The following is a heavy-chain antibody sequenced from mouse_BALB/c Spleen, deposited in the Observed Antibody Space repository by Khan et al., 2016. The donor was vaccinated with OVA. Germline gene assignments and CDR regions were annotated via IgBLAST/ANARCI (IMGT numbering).Heavy chain of an antibody. J-gene: IGHJ2*01. Sequence: EVELVESGGGLVQPGGSRKLSCAASGFTFSSVGMHCVRQAPEKGLEWVAYISSGSSTIYYAATVKGRFTISRERPRNTLFLQRTSQRSEDTDVYYCASSNWDYGSQDTTHTVSS. V-gene: IGHV5-17*02. CDR2: ISSGSSTI. CDR1: GFTFSSVG. CDR3: ASSNWDY. D-gene: IGHD4-1*01.